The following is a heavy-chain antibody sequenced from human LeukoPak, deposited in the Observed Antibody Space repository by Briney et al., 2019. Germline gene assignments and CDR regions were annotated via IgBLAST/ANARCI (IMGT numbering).Heavy chain of an antibody. D-gene: IGHD4-17*01. CDR2: IKTDGSTT. CDR1: GFTFRTNG. V-gene: IGHV3-74*01. CDR3: ARASTTVPNLLDY. Sequence: GGPRSLSCEAPGFTFRTNGFHWAGQAPGKGLVWASRIKTDGSTTIYADSVKGRFTISRDNSKNTVYLQMNSLRAEDTAVYYCARASTTVPNLLDYWGQGTLVTVSS. J-gene: IGHJ4*02.